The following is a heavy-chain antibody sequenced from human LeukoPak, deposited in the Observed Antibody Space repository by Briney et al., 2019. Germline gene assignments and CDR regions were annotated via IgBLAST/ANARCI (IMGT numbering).Heavy chain of an antibody. CDR1: GGSFSGYY. J-gene: IGHJ4*02. Sequence: PSETLSLTCAVYGGSFSGYYWSWIRQPPGKGLEWIGEINHSGSTNYNPSLKSRVTISIDTSKKQFSLKLSSVTAADTAIYYCARRFGSGDYFDYWGQGTLVTVSS. D-gene: IGHD2-15*01. V-gene: IGHV4-34*01. CDR3: ARRFGSGDYFDY. CDR2: INHSGST.